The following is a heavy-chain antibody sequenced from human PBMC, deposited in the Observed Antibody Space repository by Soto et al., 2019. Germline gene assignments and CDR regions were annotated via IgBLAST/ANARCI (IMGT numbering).Heavy chain of an antibody. CDR3: ARPYDSCPSHYYYGMDL. V-gene: IGHV1-69*01. CDR2: TIPIFGTA. J-gene: IGHJ6*02. CDR1: GGTFSSYA. D-gene: IGHD3-22*01. Sequence: QVQLVQSGAEVKKPGSSVKVSCKASGGTFSSYAISWVRQAPGQGLEWMGGTIPIFGTANYAQKFQGRVTITADESTSTAYVELSSLRSEDTAGYYCARPYDSCPSHYYYGMDLWGQGTTVTVSS.